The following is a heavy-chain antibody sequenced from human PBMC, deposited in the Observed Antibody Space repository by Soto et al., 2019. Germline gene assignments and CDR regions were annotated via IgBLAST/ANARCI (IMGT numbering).Heavy chain of an antibody. Sequence: DVQLVESGGAVVQPGASLRLSCEVSGFTFSMYSMTWVRQAPGKGLEWVAKIPQEGGDGHYADSVKSRFTISRDNAKNSVFLQMNNLRAADTAVYYCARDQLILPAHDFFYGSDVWGQGATVTVS. V-gene: IGHV3-7*03. CDR1: GFTFSMYS. D-gene: IGHD2-21*02. J-gene: IGHJ6*02. CDR3: ARDQLILPAHDFFYGSDV. CDR2: IPQEGGDG.